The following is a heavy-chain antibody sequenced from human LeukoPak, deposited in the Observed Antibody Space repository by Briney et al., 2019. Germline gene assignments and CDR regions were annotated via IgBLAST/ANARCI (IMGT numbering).Heavy chain of an antibody. Sequence: SEILSLTCAVSGGSISSSNWWSWVRQPPGKGLEWIGEIYHSGSTNYNPSLKSRVTISVDKSKNQFSLKLSSVTAADTAVYYCARDLESGAAAGRFFDYWGQGTLVTVSS. CDR1: GGSISSSNW. D-gene: IGHD6-13*01. V-gene: IGHV4-4*02. CDR3: ARDLESGAAAGRFFDY. CDR2: IYHSGST. J-gene: IGHJ4*02.